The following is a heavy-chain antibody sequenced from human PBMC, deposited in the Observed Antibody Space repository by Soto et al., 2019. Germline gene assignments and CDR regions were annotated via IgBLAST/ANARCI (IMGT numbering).Heavy chain of an antibody. J-gene: IGHJ4*02. V-gene: IGHV3-33*08. D-gene: IGHD1-26*01. Sequence: GGSLRLSCAASAFIFKGHGIHWVRQATGKGLEWVAILRYDGSDEHYGDSVKGRFTISRDNSKNMLYLQMNRLRAEETAVYYCARDGVGATTFFGFLDYWGQGSLVTVSS. CDR2: LRYDGSDE. CDR3: ARDGVGATTFFGFLDY. CDR1: AFIFKGHG.